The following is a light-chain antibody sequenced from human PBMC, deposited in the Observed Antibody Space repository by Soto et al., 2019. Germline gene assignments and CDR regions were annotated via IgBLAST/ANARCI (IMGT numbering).Light chain of an antibody. Sequence: EIVLTQSPAALSLSPGERATISCRASQSVASDLAWYQKKPGQAPKVLIYDASNRATGIPARFSGSGSGTYFTLTISRLDPEDFSVYYCKQRTTWPTFGQGTRLEIK. CDR3: KQRTTWPT. V-gene: IGKV3-11*01. J-gene: IGKJ5*01. CDR2: DAS. CDR1: QSVASD.